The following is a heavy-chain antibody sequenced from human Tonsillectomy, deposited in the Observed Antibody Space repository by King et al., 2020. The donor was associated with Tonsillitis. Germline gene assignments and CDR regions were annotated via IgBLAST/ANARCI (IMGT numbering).Heavy chain of an antibody. CDR3: ARTYCSTTTCHYYYGMDV. CDR1: GGSVSSSTHY. J-gene: IGHJ6*02. V-gene: IGHV4-39*01. D-gene: IGHD2-2*01. Sequence: VQLQESGPGLVKPSETLSLTCTVSGGSVSSSTHYWVWIRQPPGKGLEWIGTIYYSGNANYNPSLKSRLIISIDTSKNRFSLKLSSVTAADTAVYYCARTYCSTTTCHYYYGMDVWGQGTTVTVSS. CDR2: IYYSGNA.